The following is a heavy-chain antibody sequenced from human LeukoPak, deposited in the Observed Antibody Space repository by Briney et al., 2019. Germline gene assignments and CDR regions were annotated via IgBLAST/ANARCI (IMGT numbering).Heavy chain of an antibody. J-gene: IGHJ4*02. Sequence: SQTLSLTCTVSGGSISSSNYYWGWVRQPPGKGLEWFGSVYYSGSTYYNPSLKSRVTISEDTSRNQFSLKLSSVTAADTAVYYCARQSGYYAPFDYWGQGILVTVSS. CDR2: VYYSGST. V-gene: IGHV4-39*01. D-gene: IGHD3-22*01. CDR1: GGSISSSNYY. CDR3: ARQSGYYAPFDY.